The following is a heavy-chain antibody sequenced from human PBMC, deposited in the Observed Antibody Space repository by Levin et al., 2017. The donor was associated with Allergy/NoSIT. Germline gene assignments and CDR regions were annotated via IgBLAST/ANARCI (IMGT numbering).Heavy chain of an antibody. D-gene: IGHD1-14*01. CDR3: ANARYYYYAMDG. J-gene: IGHJ6*02. CDR2: ISDDGSKT. CDR1: GFTFSTYG. Sequence: GGSLRLSCAASGFTFSTYGMHWVRQPPGKGLEWVAVISDDGSKTYYGDSVKGRFTISRDNSKNMLYLQMNSLSSEDTAVYYCANARYYYYAMDGWGQGTTVTVSS. V-gene: IGHV3-30*18.